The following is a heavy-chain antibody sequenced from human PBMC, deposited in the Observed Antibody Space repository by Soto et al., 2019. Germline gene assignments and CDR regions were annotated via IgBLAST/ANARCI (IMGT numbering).Heavy chain of an antibody. CDR1: GGTFSSSG. V-gene: IGHV1-69*11. CDR2: IVPRLDTT. J-gene: IGHJ6*02. Sequence: QVHLVQSGTEVKKPGSSVKVSCKASGGTFSSSGFSWVRQAPGQGLEWMGMIVPRLDTTNYAQKFQARVTITADEVTSTAYMELRSLSSEDTAVYYCARWPQPRYTADPYAVDVWGQGTRVIVSS. CDR3: ARWPQPRYTADPYAVDV. D-gene: IGHD1-20*01.